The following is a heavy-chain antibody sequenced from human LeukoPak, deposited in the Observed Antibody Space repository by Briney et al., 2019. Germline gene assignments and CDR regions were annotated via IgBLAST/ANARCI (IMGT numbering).Heavy chain of an antibody. CDR1: GFTFSTYS. D-gene: IGHD3-22*01. CDR3: AREDYDSSDYYYYYYYMDV. J-gene: IGHJ6*03. Sequence: GGSLRLSCAASGFTFSTYSMNWVRQAPGKGLEWVSSISSSSSYIYYADSVKGRFTISRDNAKNSLYLQMNSLRVEDTAVYYCAREDYDSSDYYYYYYYMDVWGKGTTVTVSS. CDR2: ISSSSSYI. V-gene: IGHV3-21*01.